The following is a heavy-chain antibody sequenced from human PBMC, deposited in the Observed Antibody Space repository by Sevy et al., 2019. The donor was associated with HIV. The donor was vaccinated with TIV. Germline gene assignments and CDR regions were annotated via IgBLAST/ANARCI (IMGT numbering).Heavy chain of an antibody. V-gene: IGHV3-21*01. Sequence: GGSLRLYCATSGFTFTSYTMNWVRQAPGKGLEWVSSISYSAEYIYYADSVKGRFTISRDNAKNSLFLQMNSLRVEDTAVYYCARDEGGYDPLDYWGQGTLVTVSS. J-gene: IGHJ4*02. CDR2: ISYSAEYI. D-gene: IGHD3-16*01. CDR1: GFTFTSYT. CDR3: ARDEGGYDPLDY.